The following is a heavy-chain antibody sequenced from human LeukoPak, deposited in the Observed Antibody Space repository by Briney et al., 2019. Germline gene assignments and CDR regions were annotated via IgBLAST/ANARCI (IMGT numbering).Heavy chain of an antibody. CDR1: GFTFSIYA. D-gene: IGHD6-19*01. J-gene: IGHJ5*02. CDR3: AKAAAVAGTSSWFDP. V-gene: IGHV3-23*01. Sequence: GGSLRLSCAASGFTFSIYAMSWVRQAPGKGLEWVSGISGSGGSTYYADSVKGRFTISRDNSKNTLYLQVNSLRAEDTAVYYCAKAAAVAGTSSWFDPWGQGTLVTVSS. CDR2: ISGSGGST.